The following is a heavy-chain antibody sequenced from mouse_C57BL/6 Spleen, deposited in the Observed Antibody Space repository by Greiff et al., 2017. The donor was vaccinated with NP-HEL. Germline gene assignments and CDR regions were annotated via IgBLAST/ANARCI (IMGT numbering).Heavy chain of an antibody. CDR1: GFNIKDYY. CDR3: ARFLITTVVATEAMDY. J-gene: IGHJ4*01. V-gene: IGHV14-2*01. D-gene: IGHD1-1*01. Sequence: VQLQQSGAELVKPGASVKLSCTASGFNIKDYYMHWVKQRTEQGLEWIGRIDPEDGETKYAPKFQGKATITADTSSNTADLQLSSLTSEDTAVYYCARFLITTVVATEAMDYWGQGTSVTVSS. CDR2: IDPEDGET.